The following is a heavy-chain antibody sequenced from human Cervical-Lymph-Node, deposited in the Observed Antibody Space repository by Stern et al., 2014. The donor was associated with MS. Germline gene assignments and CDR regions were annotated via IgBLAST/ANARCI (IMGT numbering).Heavy chain of an antibody. CDR3: ARDGMTAATYYFDF. J-gene: IGHJ4*02. Sequence: VQLEESGAEVKKPGASVKVSCKASGYSFTSYYIHWVRQAPGQGLEWMGIINPSGGRTNYAQKFQDRVTMTRDTSTSTVYMEMSSLRSEDTALYYCARDGMTAATYYFDFWGQGTVVTVSS. D-gene: IGHD6-13*01. V-gene: IGHV1-46*01. CDR1: GYSFTSYY. CDR2: INPSGGRT.